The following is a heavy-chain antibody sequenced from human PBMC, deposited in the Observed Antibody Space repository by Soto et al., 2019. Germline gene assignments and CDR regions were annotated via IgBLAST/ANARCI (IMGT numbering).Heavy chain of an antibody. CDR3: AKGRLAVGSDWFDS. V-gene: IGHV3-23*05. CDR2: IDSDGTDT. D-gene: IGHD1-26*01. J-gene: IGHJ5*01. CDR1: GFTFYTYA. Sequence: PGGSLRLSCEASGFTFYTYAMIWVRQAPGEGLEWVTAIDSDGTDTYYADFVKGRFTVSRDNSKNTLYLQMRSLTAEDTALYYCAKGRLAVGSDWFDSWGPGTLVTVSS.